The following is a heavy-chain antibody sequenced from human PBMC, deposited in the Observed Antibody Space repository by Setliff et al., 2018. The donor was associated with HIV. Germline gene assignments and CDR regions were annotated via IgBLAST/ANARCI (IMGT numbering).Heavy chain of an antibody. CDR1: GFTFINYY. J-gene: IGHJ5*02. Sequence: PGGSLRLSCAASGFTFINYYMAWVRQRPGKGLEWVANINLDGSGTHYVDSVKGRFTISRDNAKNSLYLRLNSPRVDDTAVYYCVRDSARPGGITPPWGQGTLVTVSS. CDR2: INLDGSGT. V-gene: IGHV3-7*03. CDR3: VRDSARPGGITPP. D-gene: IGHD3-16*01.